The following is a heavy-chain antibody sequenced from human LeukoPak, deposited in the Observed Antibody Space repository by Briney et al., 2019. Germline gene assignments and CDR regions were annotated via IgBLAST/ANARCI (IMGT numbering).Heavy chain of an antibody. D-gene: IGHD6-13*01. CDR1: GFTFSGYY. Sequence: PGGSLRLSCAASGFTFSGYYMTWIRQAPGKGLEWVAYISTSSSSTDSAGSVRGRFTISRDNAKNTLFLQMDSLRAEDTAVYYCARGGHIAAAAYWGQGTLVTVSS. CDR3: ARGGHIAAAAY. CDR2: ISTSSSST. V-gene: IGHV3-11*05. J-gene: IGHJ4*02.